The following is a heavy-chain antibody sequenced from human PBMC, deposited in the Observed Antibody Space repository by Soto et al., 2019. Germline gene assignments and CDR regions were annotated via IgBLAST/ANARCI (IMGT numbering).Heavy chain of an antibody. Sequence: QVQLQESGPGLVKPSETLSLTCTVSGGSISSYYWSWIRQPPGKGLEWIGYISYSGSTNYNPSLKSRVTISVDTTKYQSSLKLSSVTAADTAVYYCARHLPYYYDSSGYYAGGYYYGMDVWGQGTTVTVSS. CDR1: GGSISSYY. V-gene: IGHV4-59*08. J-gene: IGHJ6*02. CDR3: ARHLPYYYDSSGYYAGGYYYGMDV. D-gene: IGHD3-22*01. CDR2: ISYSGST.